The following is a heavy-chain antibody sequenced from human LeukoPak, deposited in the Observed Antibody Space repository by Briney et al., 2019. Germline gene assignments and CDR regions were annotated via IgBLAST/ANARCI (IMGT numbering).Heavy chain of an antibody. CDR2: ISGSGGST. J-gene: IGHJ6*02. V-gene: IGHV3-23*01. CDR1: GFTFSSYG. CDR3: AKETDQYYYYGMDV. Sequence: GGSLRLSCAASGFTFSSYGMHWVRQAPGKGLEWVSAISGSGGSTYYADSVKGRFTISRDNSKNTLYLQMNSLRAEDTAVYYCAKETDQYYYYGMDVWGQGTTVTVSS.